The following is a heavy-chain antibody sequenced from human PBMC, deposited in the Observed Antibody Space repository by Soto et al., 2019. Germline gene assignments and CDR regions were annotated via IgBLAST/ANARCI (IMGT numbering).Heavy chain of an antibody. Sequence: ETLSLTCAVTGYSISSGYYWGWIRQPPGKGLEWIGSIYHSGSTYYNPSRKSRVTISVDTSKNQFSLKLSAVTAADTAVYYCAAIDYCTNGVCPPYGMDVWGQGTTVS. J-gene: IGHJ6*02. V-gene: IGHV4-38-2*01. CDR2: IYHSGST. CDR1: GYSISSGYY. D-gene: IGHD2-8*01. CDR3: AAIDYCTNGVCPPYGMDV.